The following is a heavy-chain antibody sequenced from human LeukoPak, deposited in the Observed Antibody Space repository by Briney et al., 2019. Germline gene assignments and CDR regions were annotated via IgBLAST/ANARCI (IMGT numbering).Heavy chain of an antibody. CDR1: GYXFTSYW. D-gene: IGHD4-17*01. V-gene: IGHV5-10-1*01. Sequence: PGESLRTSCNDSGYXFTSYWISWVRQMPGKGLEWMGRIDPSDSYTNYSPSFQGHVTISADKSISTAYLQWSSLKASDTAMYYCARHRGGDYGLDAFDIWGQGTMVTVSS. J-gene: IGHJ3*02. CDR2: IDPSDSYT. CDR3: ARHRGGDYGLDAFDI.